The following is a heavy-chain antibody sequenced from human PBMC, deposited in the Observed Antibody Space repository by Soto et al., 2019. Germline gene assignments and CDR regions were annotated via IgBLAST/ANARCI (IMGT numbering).Heavy chain of an antibody. J-gene: IGHJ3*02. CDR2: IYWNDDK. CDR1: RFSLSTRAVG. D-gene: IGHD1-26*01. V-gene: IGHV2-5*01. Sequence: PPLVNTTHTLTLACSCSRFSLSTRAVGVGWIRQPPGKALEWLALIYWNDDKRYSPSLKNRLTITKDTSKNHVVLTMTNMDPVDTATYYCAHRHELGSFDIWGQGTKVTVS. CDR3: AHRHELGSFDI.